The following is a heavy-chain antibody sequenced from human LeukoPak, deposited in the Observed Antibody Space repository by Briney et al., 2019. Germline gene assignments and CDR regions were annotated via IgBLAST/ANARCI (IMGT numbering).Heavy chain of an antibody. CDR3: ARVYNWNYEPDY. J-gene: IGHJ4*02. CDR2: MNPNSGNT. V-gene: IGHV1-8*02. D-gene: IGHD1-7*01. Sequence: ASVKVSCKASGYTFTSYYMHWVRQATGQGLEWMGWMNPNSGNTGYAQKFQGRVTMTRNTSISTAYMELSSLRSDDTAVYYCARVYNWNYEPDYWGQGTLVTVSS. CDR1: GYTFTSYY.